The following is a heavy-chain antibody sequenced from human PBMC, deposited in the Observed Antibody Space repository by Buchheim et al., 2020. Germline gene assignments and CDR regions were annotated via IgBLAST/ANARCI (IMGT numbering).Heavy chain of an antibody. V-gene: IGHV3-23*01. D-gene: IGHD6-25*01. J-gene: IGHJ6*02. CDR1: GFTFSSYA. CDR3: AKGLSSDYTYGMDV. Sequence: EVQVLESGGGLVQPGGSLRLSCAASGFTFSSYAMSWVRQAPGKGLEWVSSISGSGDYTYYADSVKGRFTISRDNSKNPLYLQLNSLRAEDTAIYYCAKGLSSDYTYGMDVWGQGTT. CDR2: ISGSGDYT.